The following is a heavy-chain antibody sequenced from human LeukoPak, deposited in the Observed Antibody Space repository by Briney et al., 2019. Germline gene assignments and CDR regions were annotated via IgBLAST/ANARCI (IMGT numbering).Heavy chain of an antibody. V-gene: IGHV3-48*04. CDR3: ARDRHSSSWYGFDY. CDR1: GFTFSSYS. D-gene: IGHD6-13*01. CDR2: ISSSSSTI. J-gene: IGHJ4*02. Sequence: GGSLRLSCAASGFTFSSYSMNWVRQAPGKGLEWVSYISSSSSTIYYADSVKGRFTISRDNAKNSLYLQMNSLRAEDTAVYYCARDRHSSSWYGFDYWGQGTLVTVSS.